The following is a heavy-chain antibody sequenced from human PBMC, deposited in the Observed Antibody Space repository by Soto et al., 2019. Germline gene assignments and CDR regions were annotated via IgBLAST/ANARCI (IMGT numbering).Heavy chain of an antibody. CDR2: INPHSGST. CDR1: GYSFTDDY. Sequence: ASVKVSCKTSGYSFTDDYLHWVRQAPGKGLERVGWINPHSGSTNFAQKFLGRVSMTRDTSISTEYMELFSLTSDDTAIYYCARAVYCGDDCYSYGMDVWGQGTTVTVSS. CDR3: ARAVYCGDDCYSYGMDV. V-gene: IGHV1-2*02. J-gene: IGHJ6*02. D-gene: IGHD2-21*02.